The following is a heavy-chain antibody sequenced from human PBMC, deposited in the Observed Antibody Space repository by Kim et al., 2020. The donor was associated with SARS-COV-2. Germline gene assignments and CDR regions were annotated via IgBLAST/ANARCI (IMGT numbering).Heavy chain of an antibody. J-gene: IGHJ5*02. D-gene: IGHD3-10*01. CDR3: ARSRVRGVIILHVPWFDP. Sequence: ASVKVSCKASGYTFTSYYMHWVRQAPGQGLEWMGIINPSGGSTSYAQKFQGRVTMTRDTSTSTVYMELSSLRSEDTAVYYCARSRVRGVIILHVPWFDPWGQGTLVTVSS. CDR1: GYTFTSYY. CDR2: INPSGGST. V-gene: IGHV1-46*01.